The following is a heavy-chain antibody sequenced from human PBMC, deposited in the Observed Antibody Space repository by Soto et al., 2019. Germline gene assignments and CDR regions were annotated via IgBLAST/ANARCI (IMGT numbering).Heavy chain of an antibody. V-gene: IGHV1-24*01. Sequence: ASVKVSCKVSGDTLTELSMHWVRQAPGKGLEWMGGFDPEDGETIYAQKFQGRVTMTEDTSTDTAYMELSSLRSEDTAVYYCATDRAARPPYYYYGMDVWGQGTTVTVSS. CDR1: GDTLTELS. D-gene: IGHD6-6*01. CDR3: ATDRAARPPYYYYGMDV. CDR2: FDPEDGET. J-gene: IGHJ6*02.